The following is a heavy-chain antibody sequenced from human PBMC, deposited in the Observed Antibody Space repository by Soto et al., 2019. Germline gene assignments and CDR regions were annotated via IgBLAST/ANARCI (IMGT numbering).Heavy chain of an antibody. Sequence: QVTLKESGPVLVKPTETLTLTCSGSGFSLTNGRMGVSWIRQPPGKALEWLAHFFSDAERSYSTSMQSRLNMYKDSSGSQVVLTMTNMAPADTATYYCARMDGDYNYYGLDVWCHGIAVTVSS. D-gene: IGHD4-17*01. CDR1: GFSLTNGRMG. V-gene: IGHV2-26*01. CDR2: FFSDAER. CDR3: ARMDGDYNYYGLDV. J-gene: IGHJ6*02.